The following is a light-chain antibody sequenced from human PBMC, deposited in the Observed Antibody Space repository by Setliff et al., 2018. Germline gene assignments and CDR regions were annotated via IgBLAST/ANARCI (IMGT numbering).Light chain of an antibody. CDR3: SSYTSSSTPYV. CDR1: SSDVGGYNY. CDR2: DVS. J-gene: IGLJ1*01. V-gene: IGLV2-14*01. Sequence: QSALTQPASVSGSPGQSITTSCTGTSSDVGGYNYVSWYQQHPGKAPKLKIYDVSKRPSGVSNRFSGSKSGNTASLTISGLQAEDEADYYCSSYTSSSTPYVFGTGTKV.